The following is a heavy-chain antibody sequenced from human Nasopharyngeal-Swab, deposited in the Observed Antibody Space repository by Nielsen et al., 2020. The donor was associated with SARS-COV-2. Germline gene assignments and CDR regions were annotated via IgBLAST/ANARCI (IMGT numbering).Heavy chain of an antibody. CDR2: ISYDGSNK. V-gene: IGHV3-30*04. CDR1: GFTFSSYA. CDR3: ARGSGSYGRAFDI. Sequence: GGSLRLSCAASGFTFSSYAMHWVRHAPGKGLEWVAVISYDGSNKYYADSVKGRFTISRDNSKNTLYLQMNSLRAEDTAVYYCARGSGSYGRAFDIWGQGTLVTVSS. D-gene: IGHD1-26*01. J-gene: IGHJ1*01.